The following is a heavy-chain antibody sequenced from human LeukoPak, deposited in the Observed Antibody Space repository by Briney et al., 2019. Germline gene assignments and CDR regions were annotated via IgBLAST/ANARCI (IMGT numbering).Heavy chain of an antibody. CDR2: LNSDGSST. D-gene: IGHD2-2*01. J-gene: IGHJ6*04. Sequence: GGSLRLSCAASGFSFSSYWMHWVRQAPGKGLVWVSRLNSDGSSTSYADSVKGRFTISRDNAKNTLYLQMNSLRAEDTAVYYCARAGSITTMGDVWGKGTTVTVSS. CDR3: ARAGSITTMGDV. V-gene: IGHV3-74*01. CDR1: GFSFSSYW.